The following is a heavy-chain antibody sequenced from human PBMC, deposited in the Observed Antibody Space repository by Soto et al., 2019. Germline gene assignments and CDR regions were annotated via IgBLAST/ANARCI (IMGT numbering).Heavy chain of an antibody. CDR1: GFTFSSYA. CDR3: ARGDRGVSGAPASYYYSGLDV. Sequence: DVQLLESGGHLVQPGGSLTLSCAASGFTFSSYAMSLVRQAPGKGLEWVSSVRADGDMTYYPDSVKGRFTISRDNSNNALFLQMNSLRIEDTALYYGARGDRGVSGAPASYYYSGLDVWGQGATVSVS. V-gene: IGHV3-23*01. J-gene: IGHJ6*02. D-gene: IGHD1-26*01. CDR2: VRADGDMT.